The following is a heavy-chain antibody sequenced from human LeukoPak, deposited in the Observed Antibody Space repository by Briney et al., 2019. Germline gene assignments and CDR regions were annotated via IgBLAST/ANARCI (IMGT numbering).Heavy chain of an antibody. CDR3: VRPESAGTKYRFDY. Sequence: SETLSLTCTVSGGSISSYYWSWIRQPPGKGLEWIGYIYYSGSTNYNPSLESRVTLSVDTSKNHVSLNLTSVTAADTAVYYCVRPESAGTKYRFDYWGQGALVTVSS. D-gene: IGHD1-1*01. J-gene: IGHJ4*02. V-gene: IGHV4-59*01. CDR1: GGSISSYY. CDR2: IYYSGST.